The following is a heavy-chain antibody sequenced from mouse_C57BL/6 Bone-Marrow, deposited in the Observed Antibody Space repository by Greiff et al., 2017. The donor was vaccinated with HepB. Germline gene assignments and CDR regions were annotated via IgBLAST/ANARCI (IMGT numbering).Heavy chain of an antibody. V-gene: IGHV1-81*01. CDR2: IYPRSGNT. CDR1: GYTFTSYG. Sequence: QVQLQESGAELARPGASVKLSCKASGYTFTSYGISWVKQRTGQGLEWIGEIYPRSGNTYYNEKFKGKATLTADKSSSTAYMELRSLTSEDSAVYFCARRGYYGSSSNWYFDVWGTGTTVTVSS. J-gene: IGHJ1*03. CDR3: ARRGYYGSSSNWYFDV. D-gene: IGHD1-1*01.